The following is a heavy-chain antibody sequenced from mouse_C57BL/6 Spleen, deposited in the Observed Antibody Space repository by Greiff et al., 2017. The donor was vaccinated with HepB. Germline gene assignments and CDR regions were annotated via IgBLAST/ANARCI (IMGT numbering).Heavy chain of an antibody. CDR3: AKTGTSTY. CDR1: GYTFTSYG. J-gene: IGHJ3*01. V-gene: IGHV1-81*01. Sequence: VQLQESGAELARPGASVKLSCKASGYTFTSYGISWVKQRTGQGLEWIGEIYPRSGNTYYNEKFKGKATLTADKSSSTAYMELRSLTSEYSAVYFCAKTGTSTYWGQGTLVTVSA. CDR2: IYPRSGNT. D-gene: IGHD4-1*01.